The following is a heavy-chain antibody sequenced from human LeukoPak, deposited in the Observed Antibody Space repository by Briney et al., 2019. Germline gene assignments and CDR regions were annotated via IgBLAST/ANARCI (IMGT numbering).Heavy chain of an antibody. CDR3: ASHYSSSWYYFDY. CDR1: GFTFDDYG. D-gene: IGHD6-13*01. V-gene: IGHV3-20*04. Sequence: GGSLRLSCAASGFTFDDYGMSWVRQAPGKGLDWVSGITWNGDSKGYADSVKGRFTISRDNAKNSLYLQMNSLRAEDTAVYYCASHYSSSWYYFDYWGQGTLVTVSS. J-gene: IGHJ4*02. CDR2: ITWNGDSK.